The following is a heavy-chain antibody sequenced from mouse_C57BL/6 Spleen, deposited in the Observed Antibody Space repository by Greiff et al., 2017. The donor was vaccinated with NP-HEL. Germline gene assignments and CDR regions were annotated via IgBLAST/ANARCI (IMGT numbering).Heavy chain of an antibody. CDR1: GFTFSDYG. CDR3: ARIYSFAY. D-gene: IGHD1-1*01. V-gene: IGHV5-17*01. J-gene: IGHJ3*01. Sequence: VQLKESGGGLVKPGGSLKLSCAASGFTFSDYGMHWVRQAPEKGLEWVAYISSGSSTIYYADTVKGRFTISRDNAKNTLCLQMTSLRSEDTAMYYCARIYSFAYWGQGTLVTVSA. CDR2: ISSGSSTI.